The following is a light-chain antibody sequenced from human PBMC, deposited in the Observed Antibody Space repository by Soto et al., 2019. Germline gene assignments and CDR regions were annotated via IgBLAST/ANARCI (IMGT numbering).Light chain of an antibody. V-gene: IGLV2-14*01. J-gene: IGLJ1*01. CDR3: SSYTSSSIDYV. CDR2: EVS. CDR1: SSDVGGYNY. Sequence: QSARTQPASVSRSPGQSITISCTGTSSDVGGYNYVSWYQQHPGKAPKLMIYEVSNRPSGVSNRFSGSKSGNTASLTISGLQAEDEAHYYCSSYTSSSIDYVFGTGTKVTVL.